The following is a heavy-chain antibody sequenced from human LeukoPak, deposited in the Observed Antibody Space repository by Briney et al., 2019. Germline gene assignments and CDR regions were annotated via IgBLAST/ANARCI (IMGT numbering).Heavy chain of an antibody. J-gene: IGHJ4*02. CDR1: GGSISSDNYY. D-gene: IGHD3-10*01. V-gene: IGHV4-39*07. Sequence: SETLSLTCTVSGGSISSDNYYWGWIRQSPGKGLEWIGDIYYSGITYYNPSLKSRVALSVDTSKNRFSLKLSSMTAADTAVYYCARGDYYDSGSREFDYWGQGTLVTVSS. CDR3: ARGDYYDSGSREFDY. CDR2: IYYSGIT.